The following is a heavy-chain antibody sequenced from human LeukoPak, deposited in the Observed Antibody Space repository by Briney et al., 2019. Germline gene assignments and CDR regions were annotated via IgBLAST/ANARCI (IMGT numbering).Heavy chain of an antibody. CDR1: GFTFSSYS. J-gene: IGHJ6*03. D-gene: IGHD3-10*01. CDR2: ISSSSSTI. CDR3: ARLASTMVRGVIIITGTYYMDV. V-gene: IGHV3-48*01. Sequence: PGGSLRLSCAASGFTFSSYSMNWVRQAPGKGLEWVSYISSSSSTIYYADSVKGRFTISRDNAKNSLYLQMNSLRAEDTAVYYCARLASTMVRGVIIITGTYYMDVWGKGTTVTVSS.